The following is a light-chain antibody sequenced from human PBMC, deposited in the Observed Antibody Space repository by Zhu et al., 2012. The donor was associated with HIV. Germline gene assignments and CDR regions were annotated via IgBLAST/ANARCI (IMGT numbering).Light chain of an antibody. CDR1: QSVASSL. V-gene: IGKV3-20*01. Sequence: EIVLTQSPDTLSLSPGEGATLSCRASQSVASSLLAWYQQRRGQAPRLLIHGASRRATGIPDRFSGSESGTEFTLTISRLEPEDFAIYYCQQYGNSPWTFGRGTKVEIK. J-gene: IGKJ1*01. CDR3: QQYGNSPWT. CDR2: GAS.